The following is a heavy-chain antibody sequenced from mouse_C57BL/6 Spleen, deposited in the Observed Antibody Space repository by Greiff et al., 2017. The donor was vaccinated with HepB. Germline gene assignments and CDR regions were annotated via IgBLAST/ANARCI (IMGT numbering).Heavy chain of an antibody. CDR1: GYTFTSYD. D-gene: IGHD1-1*01. CDR3: ARSYYGSSYGYYAMDY. Sequence: VQLQQSGPELVKPGASVKLSCKASGYTFTSYDINWVKQRPGQGLEWIGWIYPRDGSTKYNEKFKGKATLTVDTSSSTAYMELHSLTSEDSAVYCCARSYYGSSYGYYAMDYWGQGTSVTVSS. CDR2: IYPRDGST. V-gene: IGHV1-85*01. J-gene: IGHJ4*01.